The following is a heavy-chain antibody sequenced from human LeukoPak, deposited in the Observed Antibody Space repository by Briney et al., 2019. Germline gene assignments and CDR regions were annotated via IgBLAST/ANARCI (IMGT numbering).Heavy chain of an antibody. J-gene: IGHJ5*02. Sequence: SETLSLTCAVSGYSISSGYYWGWIRQPPGKGLEWIGSIYHSGSTCYNPSLKSRVTISVDTSKNQFSLKLSSVTAADTAVYYCARIAADILTGYLYNWFDPWGQGTLVTVSS. CDR1: GYSISSGYY. D-gene: IGHD3-9*01. CDR2: IYHSGST. CDR3: ARIAADILTGYLYNWFDP. V-gene: IGHV4-38-2*01.